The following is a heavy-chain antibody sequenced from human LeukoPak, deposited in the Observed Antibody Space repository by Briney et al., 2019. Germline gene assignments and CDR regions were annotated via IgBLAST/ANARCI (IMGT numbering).Heavy chain of an antibody. CDR3: ARLVADSHAFDV. V-gene: IGHV3-53*01. CDR1: GFTVSGSY. CDR2: LYSVGTI. D-gene: IGHD6-19*01. J-gene: IGHJ3*01. Sequence: PGGSLRLSCAASGFTVSGSYTSWIRQAPGKGLEWVSILYSVGTIYYADSVKGRFTISRDNSKNTLYLQMNSLRVEDAAVYYCARLVADSHAFDVWGQGTMVTVSS.